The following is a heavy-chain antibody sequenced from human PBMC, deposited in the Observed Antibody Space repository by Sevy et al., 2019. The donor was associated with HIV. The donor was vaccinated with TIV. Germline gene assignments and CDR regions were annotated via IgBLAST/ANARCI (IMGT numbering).Heavy chain of an antibody. CDR3: ARSTDYYDNSGYDS. V-gene: IGHV3-21*03. D-gene: IGHD3-22*01. Sequence: GGSLRLSCAASGFTFSYYTMNWVRQAPGKGLEWVSSSGSGSSYIFYADSMKGRFTVSRDNAKNSLLVQMNSLRDEDTALYYCARSTDYYDNSGYDSWGRGTLVTVSS. J-gene: IGHJ4*02. CDR2: SGSGSSYI. CDR1: GFTFSYYT.